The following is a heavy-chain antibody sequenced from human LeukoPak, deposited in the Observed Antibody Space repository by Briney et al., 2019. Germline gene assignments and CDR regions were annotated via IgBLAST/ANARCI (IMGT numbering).Heavy chain of an antibody. CDR2: VAYSGST. V-gene: IGHV4-39*01. D-gene: IGHD4-4*01. CDR3: ARGRSNHYYGMDV. Sequence: SETLSLTCTVSGVSINSNYYYWGWIRQPPGKGLEWIGSVAYSGSTFHNPSLKSRLSIYSDTSKNQFSLRLSSVTAADTAVYYCARGRSNHYYGMDVWGQGTTVTVSS. CDR1: GVSINSNYYY. J-gene: IGHJ6*02.